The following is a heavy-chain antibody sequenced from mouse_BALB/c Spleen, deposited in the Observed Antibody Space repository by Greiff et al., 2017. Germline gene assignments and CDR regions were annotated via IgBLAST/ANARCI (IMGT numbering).Heavy chain of an antibody. CDR1: GFTFSSYA. CDR3: AREDYGSLDD. J-gene: IGHJ2*01. D-gene: IGHD1-1*01. V-gene: IGHV5-6-5*01. Sequence: VKLVESGGGLVKPGGSLKLSCAASGFTFSSYAMSWVRQTPEKRLEWVASISSGGSTYYPDSVKGRFTIPRDNARNILYLQMSSLRSADTAMYYCAREDYGSLDDWGQGTTLTVSS. CDR2: ISSGGST.